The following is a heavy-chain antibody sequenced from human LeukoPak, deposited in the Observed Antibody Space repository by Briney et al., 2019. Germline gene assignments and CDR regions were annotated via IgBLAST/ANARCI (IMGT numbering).Heavy chain of an antibody. Sequence: GESLKISCKGSGYSFTNYWIGWVRQTPGKGLEWMGIINPDDSEIKYSPSLQGQVTISADKSISTAYLQWSSLKASDTAMYYCARRGHEGRVGYWGQGTLVTVSS. V-gene: IGHV5-51*01. D-gene: IGHD3-16*01. CDR3: ARRGHEGRVGY. CDR2: INPDDSEI. CDR1: GYSFTNYW. J-gene: IGHJ4*02.